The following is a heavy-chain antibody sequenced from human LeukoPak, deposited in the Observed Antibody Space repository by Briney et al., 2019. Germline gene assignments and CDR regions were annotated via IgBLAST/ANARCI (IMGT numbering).Heavy chain of an antibody. D-gene: IGHD6-19*01. Sequence: SETLSLTCTVSGGSISTYYWSWIRKPPGKGLEWIGYIYYSGSTNYNPSLKSRVTISVDTSKNQFSLKLSPVPAADPAVYYCARVQSAVAGFGPTSHGMDVWGQGTTVTVSS. CDR2: IYYSGST. J-gene: IGHJ6*02. V-gene: IGHV4-59*01. CDR1: GGSISTYY. CDR3: ARVQSAVAGFGPTSHGMDV.